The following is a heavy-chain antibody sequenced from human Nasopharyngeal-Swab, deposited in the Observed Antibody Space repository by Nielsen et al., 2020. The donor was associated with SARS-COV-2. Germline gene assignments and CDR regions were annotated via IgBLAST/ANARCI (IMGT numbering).Heavy chain of an antibody. D-gene: IGHD5/OR15-5a*01. J-gene: IGHJ4*02. Sequence: SETLSLTCAVYGESFSGHYWTWIRQPPGKGLEWIGEISHSGSTTYNSSLKSRLAMSVDTSKNQFSLKLNSVTAADTAVHYCARITPSTHNLDYWGQGILVTVSS. V-gene: IGHV4-34*01. CDR1: GESFSGHY. CDR3: ARITPSTHNLDY. CDR2: ISHSGST.